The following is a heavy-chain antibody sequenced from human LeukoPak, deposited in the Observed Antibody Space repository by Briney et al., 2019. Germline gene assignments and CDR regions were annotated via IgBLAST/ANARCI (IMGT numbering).Heavy chain of an antibody. D-gene: IGHD6-6*01. Sequence: GGSLRLSCAASGLTFSDYYMSWIRQAPGKGLEWVSYISSSGSTIYYADSVKGRFTISRDNAKNSLYLQMNSLRAEDTAVYYCARESSVETQNAFDIWGRGTMVTVSS. CDR2: ISSSGSTI. V-gene: IGHV3-11*04. CDR3: ARESSVETQNAFDI. CDR1: GLTFSDYY. J-gene: IGHJ3*02.